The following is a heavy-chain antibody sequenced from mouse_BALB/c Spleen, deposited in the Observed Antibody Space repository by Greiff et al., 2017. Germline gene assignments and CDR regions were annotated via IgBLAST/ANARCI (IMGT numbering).Heavy chain of an antibody. J-gene: IGHJ3*01. CDR2: IRLKSDNYAT. D-gene: IGHD1-1*01. Sequence: EVKLVESGGGLVQPGGSMKLSCVASGFTFSSYWMSWVRQSPEKGLEWVAEIRLKSDNYATHYAESVKGKFTISRDDSKSRLYLQMNSLRAEDTGIYYCTVYYYGPFAYWGQGTLVTVSA. V-gene: IGHV6-3*01. CDR3: TVYYYGPFAY. CDR1: GFTFSSYW.